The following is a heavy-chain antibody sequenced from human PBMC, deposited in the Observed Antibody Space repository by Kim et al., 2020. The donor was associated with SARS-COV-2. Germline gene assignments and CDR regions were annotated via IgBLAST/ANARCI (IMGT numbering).Heavy chain of an antibody. CDR1: GFPFSRYG. V-gene: IGHV3-33*05. CDR2: ISYAGSNK. J-gene: IGHJ4*01. Sequence: LSLTCAASGFPFSRYGMHWVRQAPGQGLEWVAVISYAGSNKYYAYSVKGRFTISRDNSKNTLYLHMNSLRAEDTAVYYCAREIAPIIAAAGTLVYWG. D-gene: IGHD6-13*01. CDR3: AREIAPIIAAAGTLVY.